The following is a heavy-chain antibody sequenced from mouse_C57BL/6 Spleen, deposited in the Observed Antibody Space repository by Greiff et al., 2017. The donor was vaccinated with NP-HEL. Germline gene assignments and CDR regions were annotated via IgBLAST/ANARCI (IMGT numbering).Heavy chain of an antibody. CDR2: IDPSDSYT. J-gene: IGHJ4*01. CDR1: GYTFTSYW. CDR3: AGGSSFYYAMDY. Sequence: VQLQQSGAELVKPGASVKLSCKASGYTFTSYWMQWVKQRPGQGLEWIGEIDPSDSYTNYNQKFKGKATLTVDTSSSTDDMQLSSLTSEDSAVYYCAGGSSFYYAMDYWGQGTSVTVSS. D-gene: IGHD1-1*01. V-gene: IGHV1-50*01.